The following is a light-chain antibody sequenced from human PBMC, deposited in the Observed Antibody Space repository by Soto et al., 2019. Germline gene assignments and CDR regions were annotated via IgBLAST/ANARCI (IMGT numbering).Light chain of an antibody. CDR2: EVS. CDR1: SSDVGSYNL. CDR3: CSYAGSSSPYV. J-gene: IGLJ1*01. Sequence: QSALTKPSSGSGSPGQSITISCTGTSSDVGSYNLVSWYQQHPGKAPKLMIYEVSKRPSGVSNRFSGSKSGNTASLTISGLQAEDEADYYCCSYAGSSSPYVFGTGTKVTVL. V-gene: IGLV2-23*02.